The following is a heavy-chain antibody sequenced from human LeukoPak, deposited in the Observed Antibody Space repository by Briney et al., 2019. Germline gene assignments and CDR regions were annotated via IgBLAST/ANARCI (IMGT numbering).Heavy chain of an antibody. CDR1: GGSISSYY. J-gene: IGHJ5*02. V-gene: IGHV4-59*01. Sequence: SETLSLTCTVSGGSISSYYWSWIRQPPGKGLEWIGYIYYSGSTNYNPSLKSRVTISVDTSKNQFSLKLSSVTAADTAVYYCARDGTTTIDCSSTSYYEANWFDPWGQGTLVTVSS. CDR3: ARDGTTTIDCSSTSYYEANWFDP. D-gene: IGHD2-2*01. CDR2: IYYSGST.